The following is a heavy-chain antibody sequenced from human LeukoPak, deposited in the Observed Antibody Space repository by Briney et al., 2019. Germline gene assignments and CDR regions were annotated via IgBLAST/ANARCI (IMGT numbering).Heavy chain of an antibody. Sequence: PPETLSLTCAVYGGSFSGYYWSWIRQPPGKGLEWIGEINHSGSTNYNPSLKSRVTISVDTSKNQFSLKLSSVTAADTAVYYCARGGGYSSGWAFDYWGQGTLVTVSS. V-gene: IGHV4-34*01. CDR2: INHSGST. CDR3: ARGGGYSSGWAFDY. D-gene: IGHD6-19*01. J-gene: IGHJ4*02. CDR1: GGSFSGYY.